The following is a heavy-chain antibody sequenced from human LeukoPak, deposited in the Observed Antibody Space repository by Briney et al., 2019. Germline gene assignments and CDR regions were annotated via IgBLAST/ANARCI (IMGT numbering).Heavy chain of an antibody. CDR2: INPNSGGT. J-gene: IGHJ5*02. CDR3: ARDWGNPLRFLEWLPRGDWFDP. D-gene: IGHD3-3*01. V-gene: IGHV1-2*02. CDR1: GYTFTGYY. Sequence: GASVKVSCKASGYTFTGYYMHWVRQAPGQGLEWMGWINPNSGGTNYAQKFQGRVTMTRDTSISTAYMELSRLRSDDTAVYYCARDWGNPLRFLEWLPRGDWFDPWGQGTLVTVSS.